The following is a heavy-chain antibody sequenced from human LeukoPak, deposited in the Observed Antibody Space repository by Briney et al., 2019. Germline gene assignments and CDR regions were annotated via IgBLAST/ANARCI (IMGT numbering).Heavy chain of an antibody. D-gene: IGHD5-12*01. V-gene: IGHV1-46*01. J-gene: IGHJ4*02. CDR3: ARGVDGGYGFDY. CDR1: GYSFTMYY. CDR2: INPSGGST. Sequence: ASVKVSCKASGYSFTMYYIHWVRQAPGQGLEWMGIINPSGGSTSFAQKFQGRVTMTKDTSTSTVYMELSSLRSEDTAVYYCARGVDGGYGFDYWGQGTLVTVSS.